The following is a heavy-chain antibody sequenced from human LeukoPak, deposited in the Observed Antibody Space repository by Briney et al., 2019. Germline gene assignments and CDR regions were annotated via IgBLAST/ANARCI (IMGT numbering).Heavy chain of an antibody. D-gene: IGHD3-16*01. Sequence: GGSLRLSCAASGFTFSTYNMNWVRQAPGKGLEWVSSISTSSNYIYYADSVRGRFTISRDNAKSSLYLQMNSLRAEDTDVYYCARDVGASAPDAFDIWGQGTMVTVCS. CDR3: ARDVGASAPDAFDI. V-gene: IGHV3-21*01. CDR2: ISTSSNYI. CDR1: GFTFSTYN. J-gene: IGHJ3*02.